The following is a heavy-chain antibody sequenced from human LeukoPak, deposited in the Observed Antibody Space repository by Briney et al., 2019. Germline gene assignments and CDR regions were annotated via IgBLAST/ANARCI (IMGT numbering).Heavy chain of an antibody. J-gene: IGHJ3*02. V-gene: IGHV3-7*01. D-gene: IGHD3-22*01. Sequence: GSLRLSCAASGFNFEIYWINWVRQAPGKGLEWVANMRQDGSDKYYVDSVKGRFTISRDNAKNSVHLQMNSLRAEDTAVYYCARDLDSSGLSGAFDIWGQGTMVTDS. CDR2: MRQDGSDK. CDR3: ARDLDSSGLSGAFDI. CDR1: GFNFEIYW.